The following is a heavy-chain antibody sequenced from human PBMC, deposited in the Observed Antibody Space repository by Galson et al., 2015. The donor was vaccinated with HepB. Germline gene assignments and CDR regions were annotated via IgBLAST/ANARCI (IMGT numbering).Heavy chain of an antibody. CDR3: ARNLGIGDYYYYMDV. CDR1: VRTFSRYA. V-gene: IGHV1-69*01. J-gene: IGHJ6*03. CDR2: IIPIFGTA. Sequence: SVKFTCKAYVRTFSRYAISWVRQAPGQGLEWMGGIIPIFGTANYAQKFQGRVTITAHESTGTAYKELSSLRSEDTAVYYSARNLGIGDYYYYMDVWGKGTTVTVSS. D-gene: IGHD7-27*01.